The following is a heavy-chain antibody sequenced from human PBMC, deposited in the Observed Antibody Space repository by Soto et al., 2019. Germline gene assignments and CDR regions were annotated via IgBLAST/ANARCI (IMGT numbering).Heavy chain of an antibody. V-gene: IGHV1-69*01. J-gene: IGHJ4*02. CDR1: GGTFSSYA. CDR3: ARDEASSWPINN. CDR2: IIPIFGTA. D-gene: IGHD6-13*01. Sequence: SVQVSCKASGGTFSSYAISWVRQAPGQGLEWMGGIIPIFGTANYAQKFQGRVTITADESTSTAYMELSSLRSEDTAVYYCARDEASSWPINNWGQGTLVTVSS.